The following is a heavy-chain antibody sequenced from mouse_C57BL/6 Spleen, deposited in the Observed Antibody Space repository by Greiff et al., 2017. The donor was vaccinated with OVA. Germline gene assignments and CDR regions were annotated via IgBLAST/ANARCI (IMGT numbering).Heavy chain of an antibody. CDR1: GYTFTTYP. J-gene: IGHJ3*01. Sequence: LQESGAELVKPGASVKMSCKASGYTFTTYPIEWMKQNHGKSLEWIGNFHPYNDDTKYNEKFKGKATLTVEKSSSTVYLELSRLTSDDSAVYYCARGIYYGSSYVYFAYWGQGTLVTVSA. D-gene: IGHD1-1*01. CDR2: FHPYNDDT. CDR3: ARGIYYGSSYVYFAY. V-gene: IGHV1-47*01.